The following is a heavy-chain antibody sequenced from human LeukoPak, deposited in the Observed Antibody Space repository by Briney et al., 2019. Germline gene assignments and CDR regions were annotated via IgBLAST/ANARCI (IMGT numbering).Heavy chain of an antibody. CDR2: IYYSGST. Sequence: SETLSLTCTVSGGSISSSSYYWGWLRQPPGKGLEWIGSIYYSGSTYYNPSLKSRVTISVDTSKNQFSLTLSSVTAADTAVYYCARSDGYGLVGIWGQGTMVTVSS. J-gene: IGHJ3*02. CDR1: GGSISSSSYY. V-gene: IGHV4-39*07. CDR3: ARSDGYGLVGI. D-gene: IGHD3-10*01.